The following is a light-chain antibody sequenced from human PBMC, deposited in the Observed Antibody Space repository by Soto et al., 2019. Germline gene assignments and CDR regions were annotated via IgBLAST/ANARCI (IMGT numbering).Light chain of an antibody. CDR1: QDIRND. V-gene: IGKV1-6*01. Sequence: AIQMTQFPSSLSASVRDRVTVTCRASQDIRNDLGWYQQKPGKAPKLLIYAESSLQSGVPSRFSGSGSGTQFTLTISSLQPEDVATYYCLQNYNYPWTFGQGTKVEIK. CDR3: LQNYNYPWT. J-gene: IGKJ1*01. CDR2: AES.